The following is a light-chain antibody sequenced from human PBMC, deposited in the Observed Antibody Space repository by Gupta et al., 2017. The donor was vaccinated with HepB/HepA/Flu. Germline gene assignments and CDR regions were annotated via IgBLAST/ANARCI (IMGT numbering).Light chain of an antibody. CDR3: QSYAPSNHMV. Sequence: NFMLTQPHSVSASPGEPVTLSCTRSSGSIAGNYVQWYQQRPGRAPATLIFQDNKRPSGVPDRFSGSIDGFSNSASLPISGRKTEDDADDYCQSYAPSNHMVFGGGTKLTVL. CDR1: SGSIAGNY. J-gene: IGLJ2*01. CDR2: QDN. V-gene: IGLV6-57*03.